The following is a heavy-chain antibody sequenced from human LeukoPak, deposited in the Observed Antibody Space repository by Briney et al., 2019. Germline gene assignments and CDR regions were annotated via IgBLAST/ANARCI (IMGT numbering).Heavy chain of an antibody. D-gene: IGHD3-22*01. V-gene: IGHV1-69*05. CDR2: IIPIFGTA. CDR1: GYTFTSYG. Sequence: SVKVSCKASGYTFTSYGISWVRQAPGQGLEWMGGIIPIFGTANYAQKFQGRVTITTDESTSTAYMELSSLRSEDTAVYYCARGPGGYYDSSGQDAFDIWGQGTMVTVSS. J-gene: IGHJ3*02. CDR3: ARGPGGYYDSSGQDAFDI.